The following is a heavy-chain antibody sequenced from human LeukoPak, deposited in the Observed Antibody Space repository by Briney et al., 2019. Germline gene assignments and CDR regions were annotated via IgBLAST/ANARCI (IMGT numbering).Heavy chain of an antibody. CDR3: ARGRDGYWYYFDY. D-gene: IGHD5-24*01. V-gene: IGHV1-69*13. Sequence: ASVKVSCKASGGTFSSYAISWVRQAPGQGLEWMGGIIPIFGTANYAQRFQGRVTITADESTSTAYMELSSLRSEDTAVYYCARGRDGYWYYFDYWGQGTLVTVSS. CDR2: IIPIFGTA. J-gene: IGHJ4*02. CDR1: GGTFSSYA.